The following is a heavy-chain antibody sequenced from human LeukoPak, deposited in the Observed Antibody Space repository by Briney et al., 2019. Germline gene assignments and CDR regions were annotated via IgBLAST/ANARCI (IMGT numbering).Heavy chain of an antibody. J-gene: IGHJ4*02. CDR3: ARVTGYMTEDYFDY. Sequence: PSQTLSLTCTVSGGSISSGSYYWSWIRQPPGKGLEWIGYIYYSGSTNYNPSLKSRVTISVDTSKNQFSLRLSSVTAADTAVYYCARVTGYMTEDYFDYWGQGTLITVSS. CDR2: IYYSGST. D-gene: IGHD6-13*01. CDR1: GGSISSGSYY. V-gene: IGHV4-61*01.